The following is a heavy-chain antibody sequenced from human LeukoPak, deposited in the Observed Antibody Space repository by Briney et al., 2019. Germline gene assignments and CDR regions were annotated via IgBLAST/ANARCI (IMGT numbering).Heavy chain of an antibody. CDR2: IYYSGST. J-gene: IGHJ5*02. D-gene: IGHD3-10*01. V-gene: IGHV4-39*07. Sequence: SETLSLTCTVSGDSISTSNSYWGWIRQPPGKGLEWIGSIYYSGSTYYNPSLKSRVTISVDTSKNQFSLKLSSVTAADTAVYYCARESITMVRGVIFGRWFDPWGQGTLVTVSS. CDR3: ARESITMVRGVIFGRWFDP. CDR1: GDSISTSNSY.